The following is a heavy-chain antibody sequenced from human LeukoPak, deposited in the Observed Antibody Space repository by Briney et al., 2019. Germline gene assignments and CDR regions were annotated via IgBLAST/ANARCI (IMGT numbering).Heavy chain of an antibody. V-gene: IGHV3-23*01. Sequence: PGGSLRLSCAASGFTFSIYGMSWVRQAPGKGLEWVSASSGGGGSTYYADSVKGRFTISRDNSKNTLYLQMNSLRAEDTAVYYCAKALRAGAAADTCSDYWGQGTLVTVSS. CDR1: GFTFSIYG. CDR3: AKALRAGAAADTCSDY. J-gene: IGHJ4*02. CDR2: SSGGGGST. D-gene: IGHD6-13*01.